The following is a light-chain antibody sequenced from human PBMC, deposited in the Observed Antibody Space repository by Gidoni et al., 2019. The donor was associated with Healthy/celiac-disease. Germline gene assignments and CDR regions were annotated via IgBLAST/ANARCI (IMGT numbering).Light chain of an antibody. Sequence: QAGLTQPPSVSKGLRQTATLTCTGNSNNVGNQGAAWLQQHQGHPPKLLSYSNNNQPSGISERFSASRSGNTASLTITGLQPEDEADYYCSAWDSSLSALVFGGGTKLTVL. CDR3: SAWDSSLSALV. J-gene: IGLJ2*01. CDR2: SNN. CDR1: SNNVGNQG. V-gene: IGLV10-54*04.